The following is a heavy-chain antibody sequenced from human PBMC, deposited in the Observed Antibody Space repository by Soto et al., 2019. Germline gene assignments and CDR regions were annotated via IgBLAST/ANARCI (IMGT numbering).Heavy chain of an antibody. CDR2: MKPNSGNT. V-gene: IGHV1-8*01. J-gene: IGHJ4*02. CDR1: GYTFTSYD. D-gene: IGHD2-2*01. Sequence: QVQLVQSGAEVKKPGASVKVSCKASGYTFTSYDINWVRQATRQGLEWLVWMKPNSGNTGYAQKFQGRVTMTRNTSISTAYMELSRVRSEDTAVYYCARIPLGYCSSSSCSFSHGGQGPLVTVSS. CDR3: ARIPLGYCSSSSCSFSH.